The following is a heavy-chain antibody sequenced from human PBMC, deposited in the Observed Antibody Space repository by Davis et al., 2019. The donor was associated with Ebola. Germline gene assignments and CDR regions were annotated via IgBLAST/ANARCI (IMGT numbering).Heavy chain of an antibody. J-gene: IGHJ6*04. CDR2: INHSGST. Sequence: ESLKISCAASGFTFSNYGMNWVRQAPGKGLEWIGEINHSGSTNYNPSLKSRVTISVDTSKNQFSLKLSSVTAADTAVYYCARGYVVVVAATYYYYYGMDVWGNGTTVTVSS. CDR3: ARGYVVVVAATYYYYYGMDV. CDR1: GFTFSNYG. D-gene: IGHD2-15*01. V-gene: IGHV4-34*01.